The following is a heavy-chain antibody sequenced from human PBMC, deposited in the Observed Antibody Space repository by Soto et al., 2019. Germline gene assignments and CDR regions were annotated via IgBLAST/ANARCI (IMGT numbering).Heavy chain of an antibody. CDR2: IIPIFGTA. J-gene: IGHJ4*02. Sequence: ASVKVSCKASGYTFTSYGISWVRQPPGQGLEWMGGIIPIFGTANYAQKFQGRVTITADESTSTAYMELSSLRSEDTAVYYCARGRKSRAVAGNVYFDYWGQGTLVTVSS. V-gene: IGHV1-69*13. CDR1: GYTFTSYG. CDR3: ARGRKSRAVAGNVYFDY. D-gene: IGHD6-19*01.